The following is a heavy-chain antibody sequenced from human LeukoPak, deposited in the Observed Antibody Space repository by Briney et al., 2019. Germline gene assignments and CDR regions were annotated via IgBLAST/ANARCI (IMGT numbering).Heavy chain of an antibody. CDR3: ARVVAYDSTGYYLYYFDY. CDR1: GGSISSGGYY. Sequence: PSQTLSLTCTVSGGSISSGGYYWSLIRQHPGKGLEWIGYIHYSGDTYYSPSLKSRLTISVDTSKNQFSLRLRSVTAADTAVYYCARVVAYDSTGYYLYYFDYWGQGTLVTVAA. CDR2: IHYSGDT. D-gene: IGHD3-22*01. J-gene: IGHJ4*02. V-gene: IGHV4-31*03.